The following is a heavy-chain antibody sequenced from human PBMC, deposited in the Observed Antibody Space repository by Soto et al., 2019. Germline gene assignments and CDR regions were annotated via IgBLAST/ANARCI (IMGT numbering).Heavy chain of an antibody. J-gene: IGHJ4*02. D-gene: IGHD6-13*01. Sequence: EVQLVESGGGLVKPGGSLRLSCAASGFTFSIYSMDWVRQAPGKGLEWVSSIGSSGYYIYYADSVKGRFTISRDNAKNSLYLQMNSLRAEDTAVYYCARDKGSSIFDYWGQGTLVTVSS. CDR1: GFTFSIYS. CDR3: ARDKGSSIFDY. V-gene: IGHV3-21*01. CDR2: IGSSGYYI.